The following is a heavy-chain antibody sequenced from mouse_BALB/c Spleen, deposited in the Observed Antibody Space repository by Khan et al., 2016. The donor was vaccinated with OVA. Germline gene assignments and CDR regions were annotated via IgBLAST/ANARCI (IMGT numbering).Heavy chain of an antibody. CDR3: ARHRFISPAAWLAY. CDR1: GFTFSSYG. J-gene: IGHJ3*01. D-gene: IGHD1-1*01. V-gene: IGHV5-6*01. CDR2: ISNGGSYT. Sequence: EVELVESGGDLVKPGGSLKLSCEASGFTFSSYGMSWVRPPPDKRLEWVATISNGGSYTYYPASVKGRFTLSRANAKNTLYLQMSSLKSEDTAMYYGARHRFISPAAWLAYWGQGTLVTVSA.